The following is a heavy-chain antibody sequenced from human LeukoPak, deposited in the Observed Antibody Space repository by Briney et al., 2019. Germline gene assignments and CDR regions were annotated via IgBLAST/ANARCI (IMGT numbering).Heavy chain of an antibody. Sequence: PSETLSLTCAVSGGSISSGGYSWGWIRQPPGKGLEWIGYIYYSGSTNYNPSLKSRVTISVDTSKNQFSLKLSSVTAADTAVYYCARYDVWGSYRAFDYWGQGTLVTVSS. D-gene: IGHD3-16*02. CDR2: IYYSGST. CDR3: ARYDVWGSYRAFDY. V-gene: IGHV4-61*08. J-gene: IGHJ4*02. CDR1: GGSISSGGYS.